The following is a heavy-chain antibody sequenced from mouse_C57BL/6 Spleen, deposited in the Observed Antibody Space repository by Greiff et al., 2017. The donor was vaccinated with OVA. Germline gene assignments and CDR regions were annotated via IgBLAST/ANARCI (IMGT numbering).Heavy chain of an antibody. CDR3: GLLTFAY. CDR2: IDPSDSYT. V-gene: IGHV1-69*01. Sequence: VQLQQPGAELVMPGASVKLSCKASGYTFTSYWMHWVKQRPGQGLEWIGEIDPSDSYTNYNQKFKGKSTLTVDKSSSTAYMQLSSLTSEDSAVYYCGLLTFAYWGQGTLVTVSA. J-gene: IGHJ3*01. CDR1: GYTFTSYW. D-gene: IGHD2-1*01.